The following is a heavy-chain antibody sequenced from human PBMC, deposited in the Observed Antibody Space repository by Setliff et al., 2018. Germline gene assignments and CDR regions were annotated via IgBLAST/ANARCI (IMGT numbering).Heavy chain of an antibody. J-gene: IGHJ4*02. CDR2: IIPILGIA. Sequence: SVKVSCKASGGTFSSYAISWVRQAPGHGLEWMGGIIPILGIANYAQKFQGRVTITADKSTSTAHMELSSLRSEDTAVYYCARGKDYGDYGRWGQGTLVTVSS. CDR1: GGTFSSYA. D-gene: IGHD4-17*01. V-gene: IGHV1-69*10. CDR3: ARGKDYGDYGR.